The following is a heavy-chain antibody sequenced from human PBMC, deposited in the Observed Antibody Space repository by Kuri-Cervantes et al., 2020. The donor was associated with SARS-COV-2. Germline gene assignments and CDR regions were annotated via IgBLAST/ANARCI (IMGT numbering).Heavy chain of an antibody. Sequence: GGSLRLSCAASGFTFSSYSMNWVRQAPGKGLEWVSSISGTSTYIYYADSVKGRFTASRDNAKNSLYLQMNSLRAEDTAVYYCARYYYDSSGFPYYFDYWGQGTLVTVSS. CDR3: ARYYYDSSGFPYYFDY. CDR2: ISGTSTYI. CDR1: GFTFSSYS. D-gene: IGHD3-22*01. J-gene: IGHJ4*02. V-gene: IGHV3-21*01.